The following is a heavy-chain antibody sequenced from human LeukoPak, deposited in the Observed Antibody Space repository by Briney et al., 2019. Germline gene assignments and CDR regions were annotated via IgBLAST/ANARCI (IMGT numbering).Heavy chain of an antibody. D-gene: IGHD6-13*01. CDR3: ARDNSGTESPFDY. CDR2: INPGSGIT. V-gene: IGHV1-46*01. J-gene: IGHJ4*02. CDR1: GYTFTSHY. Sequence: ASVKVSCKASGYTFTSHYMHWVRQAPGQGLEWMAMINPGSGITTYAQKFQGRVTMTRDTSTSTVYVELSSLRSEDTAGYYCARDNSGTESPFDYWGQGTLVTVSS.